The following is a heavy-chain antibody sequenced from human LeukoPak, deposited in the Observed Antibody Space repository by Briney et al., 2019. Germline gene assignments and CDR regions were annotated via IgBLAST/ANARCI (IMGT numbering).Heavy chain of an antibody. CDR1: GYTFTSYG. Sequence: GASVKVSCKASGYTFTSYGISWVRQAPGQGLEWMGWISAYNGNTNYAQKLQGRVTMTTDTSTSTVYMELSSLRSEDTAVYYCARDQDYGDYFYRGQGTLVTVSS. CDR3: ARDQDYGDYFY. CDR2: ISAYNGNT. V-gene: IGHV1-18*01. D-gene: IGHD4-17*01. J-gene: IGHJ4*02.